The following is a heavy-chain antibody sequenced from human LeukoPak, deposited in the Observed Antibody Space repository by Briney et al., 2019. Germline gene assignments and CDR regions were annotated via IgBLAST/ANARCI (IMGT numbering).Heavy chain of an antibody. V-gene: IGHV3-53*01. CDR3: AAFSSCDY. CDR2: IYSVGTT. Sequence: PGGSLRLSCAASEFTVANNYMTWVRQAPGKGLEWIALIYSVGTTFYADSVKGRFTVSRDSSKNTLYLQMNSLRAEDTATYYCAAFSSCDYWGQGALVTVSS. CDR1: EFTVANNY. D-gene: IGHD6-13*01. J-gene: IGHJ4*02.